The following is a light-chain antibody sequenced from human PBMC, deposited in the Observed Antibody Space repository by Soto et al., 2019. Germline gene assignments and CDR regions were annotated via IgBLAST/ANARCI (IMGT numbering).Light chain of an antibody. Sequence: EIELTQSPGTLSLSPGESATLSCRASQSVSSNYLAWYQQKPGQPPRLLIYGASSRATGIPDRFSGSGSGTDFTLTISRLEPEDFAVYYCQQYGRSPPITFGQGTRLEIK. CDR1: QSVSSNY. CDR3: QQYGRSPPIT. CDR2: GAS. V-gene: IGKV3-20*01. J-gene: IGKJ5*01.